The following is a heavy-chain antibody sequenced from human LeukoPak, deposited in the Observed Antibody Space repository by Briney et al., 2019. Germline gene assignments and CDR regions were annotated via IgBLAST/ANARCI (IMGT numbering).Heavy chain of an antibody. D-gene: IGHD3-3*01. Sequence: GGSLRLSCAASGFTFSSYSMNWVRQAPGKGLEWVSSISSSSSYIYYADSVKGRFTNSRDNAKNSLYLQMNSLRAEDTAVYYCARVGYDFWSGPFDIWGQGTMVTVSS. J-gene: IGHJ3*02. CDR3: ARVGYDFWSGPFDI. CDR1: GFTFSSYS. V-gene: IGHV3-21*01. CDR2: ISSSSSYI.